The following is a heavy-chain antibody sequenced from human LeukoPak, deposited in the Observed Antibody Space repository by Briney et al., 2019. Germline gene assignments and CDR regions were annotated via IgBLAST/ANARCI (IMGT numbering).Heavy chain of an antibody. J-gene: IGHJ6*04. CDR3: AKLYGSGSYYLGIY. CDR2: ISGSGGST. V-gene: IGHV3-23*01. Sequence: GGSLRLSCAASGFTFSSYGMHWVRQAPGKGLEWVSAISGSGGSTYYADSVKGRFTISRDNSKNTLYLQMNSLRAEDTAVYYCAKLYGSGSYYLGIYWGKGTTVTISS. D-gene: IGHD3-10*01. CDR1: GFTFSSYG.